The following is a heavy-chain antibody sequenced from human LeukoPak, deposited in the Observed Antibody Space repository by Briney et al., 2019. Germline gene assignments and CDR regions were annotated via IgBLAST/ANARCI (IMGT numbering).Heavy chain of an antibody. J-gene: IGHJ3*02. D-gene: IGHD3-22*01. V-gene: IGHV3-30*18. CDR2: ISYDGSNK. CDR3: AKDRGTYYDSSGYRDAFDI. Sequence: GRSLRLSCAASGFTFSSYGMHWVRQAPGKGLEWVAVISYDGSNKYYADSVKGRFTISRDNSKNTLYLQMNSLRAEDTAVYYCAKDRGTYYDSSGYRDAFDIWGQGTMVTVSS. CDR1: GFTFSSYG.